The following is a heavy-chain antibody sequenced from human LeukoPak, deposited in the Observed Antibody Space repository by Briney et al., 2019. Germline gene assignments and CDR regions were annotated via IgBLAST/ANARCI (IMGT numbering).Heavy chain of an antibody. CDR1: GDSISSYY. D-gene: IGHD3-22*01. Sequence: SETLSLTCTVSGDSISSYYWSWIRQPPGKGLEWIGYIYYSGSTNYNPSLKSRVTISVDTSKNQFSLKLSSVTAADTAVYYCARAVDYYDSSGSYYFDYWGQGTLVTVSS. CDR3: ARAVDYYDSSGSYYFDY. J-gene: IGHJ4*02. V-gene: IGHV4-59*01. CDR2: IYYSGST.